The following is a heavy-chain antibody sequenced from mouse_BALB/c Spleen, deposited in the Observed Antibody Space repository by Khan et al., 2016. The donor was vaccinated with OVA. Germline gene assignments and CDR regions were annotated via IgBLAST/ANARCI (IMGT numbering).Heavy chain of an antibody. CDR2: INTHSGVP. J-gene: IGHJ4*01. V-gene: IGHV9-4*02. CDR3: ARGGAAFYRNDGGAMDS. D-gene: IGHD2-14*01. Sequence: QVQLKQSGPELKKPGETVRISCKASGYTFTTAGMQWVQKMPGKGLKWIGWINTHSGVPKYAEDFKGRFVFSLETSASTAYLQITNLKNEDTGTYFCARGGAAFYRNDGGAMDSWGQGTSVTVSS. CDR1: GYTFTTAG.